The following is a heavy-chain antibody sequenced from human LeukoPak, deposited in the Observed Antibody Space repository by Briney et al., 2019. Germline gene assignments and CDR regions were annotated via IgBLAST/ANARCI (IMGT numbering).Heavy chain of an antibody. J-gene: IGHJ4*02. CDR1: GYTFTTHY. Sequence: ASVKVSCKASGYTFTTHYMHWVRQAPGQGLEWMGIINPSGGSTSYAQKFQGRVTMTRDTSTSTVYMELSSLRSEDTAVYYCARASRAGGFDYWGQGTLVTVSS. CDR3: ARASRAGGFDY. D-gene: IGHD6-13*01. V-gene: IGHV1-46*01. CDR2: INPSGGST.